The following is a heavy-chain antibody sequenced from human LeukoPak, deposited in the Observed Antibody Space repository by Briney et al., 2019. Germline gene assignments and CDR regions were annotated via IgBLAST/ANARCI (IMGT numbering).Heavy chain of an antibody. Sequence: TVKVSCKASGGTFSSYAISWVRQAPGQGLEWLGRIIPIFGTANYAQKFQGRVTITTDESTSTAYMELSSLRSEDTAVYYCARVPYSGSYPNYFDYWGQGTLVTVSS. CDR3: ARVPYSGSYPNYFDY. CDR2: IIPIFGTA. D-gene: IGHD1-26*01. J-gene: IGHJ4*02. V-gene: IGHV1-69*05. CDR1: GGTFSSYA.